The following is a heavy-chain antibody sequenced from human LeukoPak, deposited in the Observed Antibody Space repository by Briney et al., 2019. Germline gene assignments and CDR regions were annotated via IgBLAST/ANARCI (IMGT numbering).Heavy chain of an antibody. Sequence: GGSLRLSCAASGFTFSSYAMHWVRQAPGKGLEWVAVISYDGSNKYYADSVKGRFTISRDNSKNTLYLQMNSLRAEDTAVYYCARDGLAARPDYYYYYYMDVWGKGTTVTVSS. V-gene: IGHV3-30-3*01. CDR2: ISYDGSNK. CDR1: GFTFSSYA. J-gene: IGHJ6*03. D-gene: IGHD6-6*01. CDR3: ARDGLAARPDYYYYYYMDV.